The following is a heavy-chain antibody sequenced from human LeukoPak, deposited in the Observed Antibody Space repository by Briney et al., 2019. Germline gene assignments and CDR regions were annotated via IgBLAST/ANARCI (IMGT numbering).Heavy chain of an antibody. V-gene: IGHV3-30*18. Sequence: GGSLRLSCAASGFTFSSFGMHWVRQAPGKGLEWVAVISYDGSNKYYADSVKGRFTISRDNSKNTLYLQMNSLRAEDTAVYYCAKTRYSSGWDKGNADYWGQGTLVTVSS. D-gene: IGHD6-19*01. CDR2: ISYDGSNK. J-gene: IGHJ4*02. CDR3: AKTRYSSGWDKGNADY. CDR1: GFTFSSFG.